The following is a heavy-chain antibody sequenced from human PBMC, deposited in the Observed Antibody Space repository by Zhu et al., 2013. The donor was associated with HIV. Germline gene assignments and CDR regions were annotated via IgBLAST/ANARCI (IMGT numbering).Heavy chain of an antibody. J-gene: IGHJ6*02. CDR3: ARGGGYSYGLIFRADYYYYGMDV. D-gene: IGHD5-18*01. CDR2: MNPNSGNT. CDR1: GYTFTSYD. Sequence: QVQLVQSGAEVKKPGASVKVSCKASGYTFTSYDINWVRQATGQGLEWMGWMNPNSGNTGYAQKFQGRVTMTRNTSISTAYMELSSLRSEDTAVYYCARGGGYSYGLIFRADYYYYGMDVWGQGTTVTVSS. V-gene: IGHV1-8*01.